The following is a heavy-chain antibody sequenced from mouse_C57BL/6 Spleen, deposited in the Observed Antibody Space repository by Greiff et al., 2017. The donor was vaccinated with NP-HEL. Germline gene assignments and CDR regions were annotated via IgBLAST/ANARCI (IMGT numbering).Heavy chain of an antibody. J-gene: IGHJ4*01. D-gene: IGHD2-5*01. CDR2: INPGGGGT. CDR1: GYAFTNYL. V-gene: IGHV1-54*01. CDR3: ARRCYYSNYDAMDY. Sequence: VQLQQSGAELVRPGTSVKVSCKASGYAFTNYLIAWVKQRPGQGLEWIGVINPGGGGTNYNEKFKGKATLTADKSSSTAYMQLSSLTSEDSAVYFCARRCYYSNYDAMDYWGQGTSVTVSS.